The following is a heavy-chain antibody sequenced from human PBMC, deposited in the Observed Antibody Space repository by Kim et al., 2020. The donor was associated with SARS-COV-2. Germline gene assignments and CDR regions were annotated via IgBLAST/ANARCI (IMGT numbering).Heavy chain of an antibody. J-gene: IGHJ4*02. D-gene: IGHD5-12*01. Sequence: GESLKISCKGSGYSFTYWIGWVRQMPGKGLKWMGIIRPSDSETRYSPSFQGQVTISVDKSISTAYLQWSSLKASDTAMYYCMRQDGYAKYYFYYWGQGTL. CDR1: GYSFTYW. CDR3: MRQDGYAKYYFYY. V-gene: IGHV5-51*01. CDR2: IRPSDSET.